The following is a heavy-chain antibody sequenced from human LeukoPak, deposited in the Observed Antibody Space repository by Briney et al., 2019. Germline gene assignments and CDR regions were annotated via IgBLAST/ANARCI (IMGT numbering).Heavy chain of an antibody. Sequence: PGGSLRLSCAASGFIFSSYGMNWVRQAPGKGLEWVSGISGGSISTYYADSVRGRFTISRNNSKNTLYLQMNSLRAEDTAKYYCAKILSTINAFDIWGQGTMVTVSS. CDR3: AKILSTINAFDI. J-gene: IGHJ3*02. CDR1: GFIFSSYG. D-gene: IGHD5/OR15-5a*01. CDR2: ISGGSIST. V-gene: IGHV3-23*01.